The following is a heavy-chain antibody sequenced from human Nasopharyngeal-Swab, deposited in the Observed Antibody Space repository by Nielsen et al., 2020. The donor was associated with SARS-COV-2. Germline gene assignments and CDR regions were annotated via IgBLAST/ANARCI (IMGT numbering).Heavy chain of an antibody. J-gene: IGHJ6*02. Sequence: VRQAPGKGLEWVAVIWYDGSNKYYADSVKGRFTISRDNAKNSLYLQMNSLRAEDTAVYYCARDTPTPDTAMIRGWLGLYYYYGMDVWGQGTTVTVSS. CDR3: ARDTPTPDTAMIRGWLGLYYYYGMDV. V-gene: IGHV3-33*01. D-gene: IGHD5-18*01. CDR2: IWYDGSNK.